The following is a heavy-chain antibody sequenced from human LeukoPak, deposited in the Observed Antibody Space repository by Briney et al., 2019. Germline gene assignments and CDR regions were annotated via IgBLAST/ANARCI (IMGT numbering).Heavy chain of an antibody. J-gene: IGHJ6*02. D-gene: IGHD5-18*01. CDR3: ARRSGRGGVQREIYGMDV. CDR2: IKPDGSDK. V-gene: IGHV3-7*01. Sequence: PGGSLRLSCAASGFTFSIYWMTWVRQAPGKGLEWLANIKPDGSDKYYIESVKGRFTVSRDNAKNSLYLEVDSLGVEDTAIFFCARRSGRGGVQREIYGMDVWGQGTTVTVSS. CDR1: GFTFSIYW.